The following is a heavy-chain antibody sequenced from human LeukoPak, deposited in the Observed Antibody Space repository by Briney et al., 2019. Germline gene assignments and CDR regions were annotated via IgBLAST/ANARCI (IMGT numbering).Heavy chain of an antibody. CDR3: ARLFDGYQLP. Sequence: SETLSLTCTVSGGSISSSSYYWGWIRQPPGKGLEWIGSIYYSGSTYYNPSLKSRVTISVDTSKNQFSLKLSSVTAADTAVYYCARLFDGYQLPWGQGTLVTVSS. V-gene: IGHV4-39*01. D-gene: IGHD2-2*01. CDR1: GGSISSSSYY. J-gene: IGHJ5*02. CDR2: IYYSGST.